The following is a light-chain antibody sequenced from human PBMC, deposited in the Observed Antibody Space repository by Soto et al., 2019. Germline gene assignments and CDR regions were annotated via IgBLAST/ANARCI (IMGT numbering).Light chain of an antibody. CDR2: AAS. Sequence: DIQMTQSPSSLSASVGDRVTITCRASESIARHLNWYQQKPGKAPRLLIYAASSLQNGGPSRFRGGGSATDFTLTISNLQPEDFATYYCQQSYSTLSITFGQGTRLEIK. J-gene: IGKJ5*01. V-gene: IGKV1-39*01. CDR1: ESIARH. CDR3: QQSYSTLSIT.